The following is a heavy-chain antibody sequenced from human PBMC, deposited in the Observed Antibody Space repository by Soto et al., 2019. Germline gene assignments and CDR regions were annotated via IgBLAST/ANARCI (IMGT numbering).Heavy chain of an antibody. D-gene: IGHD6-13*01. CDR3: AREGGAARGSGLSGFDY. CDR2: IWYDGSNK. CDR1: GFTFSSYG. J-gene: IGHJ4*02. Sequence: PGGSLRLSCAASGFTFSSYGMHWVRQAPGKGLEWVAVIWYDGSNKYYADSVKGRFTISRDNSKNTLYLQMNSLRAEDTAVYYCAREGGAARGSGLSGFDYWGQGTLVTVSS. V-gene: IGHV3-33*01.